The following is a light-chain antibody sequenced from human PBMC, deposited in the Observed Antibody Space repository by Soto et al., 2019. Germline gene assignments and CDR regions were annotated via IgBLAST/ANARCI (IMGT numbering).Light chain of an antibody. CDR1: QSVSSN. CDR2: GAS. J-gene: IGKJ1*01. V-gene: IGKV3-15*01. Sequence: EIVMTQSPATLSVSPGERATLSCRASQSVSSNLAWYQQKPGQAPGLLLYGASTRATGIPARFSGSGSGTDFTLTISSLQSEDFAVYYCQHYNNWPPWTFGQGTRVEIK. CDR3: QHYNNWPPWT.